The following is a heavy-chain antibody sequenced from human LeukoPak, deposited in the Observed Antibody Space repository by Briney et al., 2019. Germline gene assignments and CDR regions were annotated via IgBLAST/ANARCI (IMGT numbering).Heavy chain of an antibody. CDR1: GGSIRSTSYY. CDR2: IYYSGTT. V-gene: IGHV4-39*01. CDR3: ARQWDSSGCHYDY. D-gene: IGHD6-19*01. Sequence: SETLSLTCTVSGGSIRSTSYYWGWIRQPPGKGLEWIGSIYYSGTTYYNPSLKSRVTISVDTSKNQFSLKPSSVTAADTAVYYCARQWDSSGCHYDYWGQGTLVTVSS. J-gene: IGHJ4*02.